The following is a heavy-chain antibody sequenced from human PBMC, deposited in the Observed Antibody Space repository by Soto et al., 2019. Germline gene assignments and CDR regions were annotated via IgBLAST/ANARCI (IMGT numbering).Heavy chain of an antibody. CDR2: INPNSGGT. J-gene: IGHJ4*02. D-gene: IGHD4-17*01. V-gene: IGHV1-2*04. CDR1: GYTFTSYY. CDR3: ARFDGDSTLFDY. Sequence: GASVKVSCKASGYTFTSYYMHWVRQAPGQGLEWMGIINPNSGGTNYAQKFQGWVTMTRDTSISTAYMELSRLRSDDTAVYYCARFDGDSTLFDYWGQGTLVTSPQ.